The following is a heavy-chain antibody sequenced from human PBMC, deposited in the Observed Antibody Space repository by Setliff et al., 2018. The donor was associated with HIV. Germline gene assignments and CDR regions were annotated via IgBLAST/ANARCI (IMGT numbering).Heavy chain of an antibody. CDR1: GYTFSNYG. D-gene: IGHD4-17*01. CDR3: ARDGGPYGDYGGGAFDI. Sequence: ASVKVSCKASGYTFSNYGITWVRQAPGQGLEWMGWINPNSGGTNYAQKFQGRVTMTRDTSISTADMELSRLRSDDTAVYYCARDGGPYGDYGGGAFDIWGQGTMVTVSS. J-gene: IGHJ3*02. V-gene: IGHV1-2*02. CDR2: INPNSGGT.